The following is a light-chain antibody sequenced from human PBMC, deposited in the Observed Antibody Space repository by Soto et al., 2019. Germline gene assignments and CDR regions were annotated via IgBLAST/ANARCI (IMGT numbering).Light chain of an antibody. CDR2: DAS. CDR3: HQYKSFSPS. J-gene: IGKJ2*01. CDR1: QSFSTW. V-gene: IGKV1-5*01. Sequence: DIQMTQSPSTLPASLGDRVTITCRASQSFSTWLACSQQKPGNAPQLLISDASSLESVAPSRVSGTGSGTEFTRNVSSFQPDDLATYCYHQYKSFSPSFGHGTNLQIK.